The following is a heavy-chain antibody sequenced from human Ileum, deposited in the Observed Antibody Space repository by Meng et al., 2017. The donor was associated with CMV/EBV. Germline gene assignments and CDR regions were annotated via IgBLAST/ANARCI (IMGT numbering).Heavy chain of an antibody. V-gene: IGHV3-21*01. D-gene: IGHD6-13*01. CDR3: ARDIAAAGPGAPTY. CDR1: GFTFSSYS. Sequence: GESLKISCAASGFTFSSYSMKWVRQAPGKGLEWVSSISSSSSYIFYADSVKGRFTISRDNAKNSLYLQMNSLRAEDTAVYYCARDIAAAGPGAPTYWGQGTLVTGYS. CDR2: ISSSSSYI. J-gene: IGHJ4*02.